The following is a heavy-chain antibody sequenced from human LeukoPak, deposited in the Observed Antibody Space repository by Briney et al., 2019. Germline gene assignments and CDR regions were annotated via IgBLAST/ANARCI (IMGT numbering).Heavy chain of an antibody. D-gene: IGHD3-22*01. CDR1: GFTFSSYR. V-gene: IGHV3-48*01. Sequence: GGSLRLSCAASGFTFSSYRMNWVRQAPGKGLEWVSYISSSSTIYYADSVKGRFTISRDNAKNSLYLQMNSLRAEDTAVYYCARPETPDYYDSSGYYDFDYWGQGTLVTVSS. CDR3: ARPETPDYYDSSGYYDFDY. CDR2: ISSSSTI. J-gene: IGHJ4*02.